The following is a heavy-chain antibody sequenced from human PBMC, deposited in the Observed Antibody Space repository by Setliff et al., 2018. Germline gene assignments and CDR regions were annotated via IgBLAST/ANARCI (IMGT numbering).Heavy chain of an antibody. D-gene: IGHD6-19*01. J-gene: IGHJ4*02. Sequence: ASVKVSCKASGGTFGSSAFTWVRQAPGPGLEYMGGIIPFFGNTNYAQKLQGRVTMTTDTSASTAYMELSSLRSEDTAVYYCATRPGIAVAGFDHWGQGTLVTVSS. V-gene: IGHV1-18*01. CDR1: GGTFGSSA. CDR3: ATRPGIAVAGFDH. CDR2: IIPFFGNT.